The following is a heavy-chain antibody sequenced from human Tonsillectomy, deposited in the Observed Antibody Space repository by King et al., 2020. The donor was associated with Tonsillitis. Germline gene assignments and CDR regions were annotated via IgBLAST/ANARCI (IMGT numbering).Heavy chain of an antibody. CDR1: GYTLTDYY. CDR3: ARDPSRGAATADDAFDI. D-gene: IGHD6-13*01. V-gene: IGHV1-2*02. CDR2: INAKSGGT. J-gene: IGHJ3*02. Sequence: VQLVESGAEVKKPGASVKVSCKASGYTLTDYYMHWVRQAPGQGLEWMGWINAKSGGTNYAQKFQGRVTMTRDTSLSTAYMGLSRVRSDDTAVYYCARDPSRGAATADDAFDIWGQGTMVTVS.